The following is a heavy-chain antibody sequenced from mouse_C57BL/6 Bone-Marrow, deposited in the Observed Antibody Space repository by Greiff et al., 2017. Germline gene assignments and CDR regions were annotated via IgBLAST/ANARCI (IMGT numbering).Heavy chain of an antibody. D-gene: IGHD2-1*01. J-gene: IGHJ3*01. Sequence: QVHVKQPGTELVKPGASVKLSCKASGYTFTSYWMHWVKQRPGQGLEWIGNINPSNGGTNYNEKFKSKATLTVDKSSSTAYMQLSSLTSEDSAVYYCARSGGNYGFAYWGQGTLVTVSA. CDR3: ARSGGNYGFAY. V-gene: IGHV1-53*01. CDR1: GYTFTSYW. CDR2: INPSNGGT.